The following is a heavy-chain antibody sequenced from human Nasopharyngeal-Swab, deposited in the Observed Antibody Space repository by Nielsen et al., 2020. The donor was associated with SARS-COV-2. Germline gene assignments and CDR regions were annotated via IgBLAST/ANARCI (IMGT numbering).Heavy chain of an antibody. J-gene: IGHJ6*02. CDR3: AKDHSPYGSGSYPYYYYGMDV. CDR1: GFTFSSYA. V-gene: IGHV3-23*03. D-gene: IGHD3-10*01. CDR2: IYGGGSST. Sequence: GESLKISCAASGFTFSSYAMSWVRQAPGKGLEWVSAIYGGGSSTYYADSVKGRFTISRDNSKNTLNLQMNSLRAEDTAVYYCAKDHSPYGSGSYPYYYYGMDVWGQGTTVTVSS.